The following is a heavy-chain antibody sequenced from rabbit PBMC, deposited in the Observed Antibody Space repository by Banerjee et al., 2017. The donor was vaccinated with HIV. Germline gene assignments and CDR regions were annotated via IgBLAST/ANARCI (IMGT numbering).Heavy chain of an antibody. CDR2: IYIGSGST. V-gene: IGHV1S45*01. CDR3: ARSYDSIGWALDL. D-gene: IGHD4-1*01. CDR1: GFSFSNIYW. Sequence: QEQLEESGGDLVKPEGSLTLTCTASGFSFSNIYWICWVRQAPGKGPEWIACIYIGSGSTWYASWAKGRFTISKASSTTVTLQTTSLTPADTATYFCARSYDSIGWALDLWGQGTLVTVS. J-gene: IGHJ3*01.